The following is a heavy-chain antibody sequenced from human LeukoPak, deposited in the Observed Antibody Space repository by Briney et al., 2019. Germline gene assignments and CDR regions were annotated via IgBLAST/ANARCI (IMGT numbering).Heavy chain of an antibody. CDR3: AKGGVSDSGSWYGDYFDY. Sequence: GGSLRLSCEASGFTFSSYGMHWVRQAPGKGLEWVAAVSADGSNKQYADSVKGRFTISRDNSKNTLYLQLNSLRTEDTAVYYCAKGGVSDSGSWYGDYFDYWGQGTLVTVSS. D-gene: IGHD6-13*01. V-gene: IGHV3-30*18. CDR1: GFTFSSYG. J-gene: IGHJ4*02. CDR2: VSADGSNK.